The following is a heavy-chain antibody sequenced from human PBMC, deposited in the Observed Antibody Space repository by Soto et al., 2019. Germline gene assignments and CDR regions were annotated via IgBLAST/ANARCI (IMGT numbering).Heavy chain of an antibody. D-gene: IGHD3-10*01. J-gene: IGHJ4*02. CDR2: FDPEDGET. Sequence: ASVKVSCKVSGYTLTELSMHWVRQAPGKGLEWMGGFDPEDGETIYAQKFQGRVTMTEDTSTDTAYMELSSLRSEDTAVYYCATGPPTGGWFGELLPKGLDYWGQGTLVTVSS. CDR1: GYTLTELS. CDR3: ATGPPTGGWFGELLPKGLDY. V-gene: IGHV1-24*01.